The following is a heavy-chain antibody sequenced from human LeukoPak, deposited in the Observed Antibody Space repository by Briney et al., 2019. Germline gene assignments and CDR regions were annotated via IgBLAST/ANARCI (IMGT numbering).Heavy chain of an antibody. CDR3: ASGYSSWPNDAFDI. V-gene: IGHV1-18*01. CDR2: ISAYNGNT. J-gene: IGHJ3*02. D-gene: IGHD5-18*01. Sequence: ASVKVSCKASGYTFTSYGISWVRQAPGQGLEWMGWISAYNGNTNYAQKLQGRVTMTTDTSTSTAYMELRSLRSDDTAVYCCASGYSSWPNDAFDIWGQGTMVTVSS. CDR1: GYTFTSYG.